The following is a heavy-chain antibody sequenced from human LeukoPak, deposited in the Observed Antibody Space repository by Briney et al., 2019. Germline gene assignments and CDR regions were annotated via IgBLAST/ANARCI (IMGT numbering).Heavy chain of an antibody. J-gene: IGHJ4*02. D-gene: IGHD2-2*01. CDR3: AKVQMSTGWTFDF. Sequence: GGSLRLSCAASGFTFSNYWIHWVRQAPGKGLVWVSRIDNAGSITTYADSVKGRFTISRDNSGNTLYLQLRGLGAEDTATYYCAKVQMSTGWTFDFWGQGSLVTVSS. CDR1: GFTFSNYW. CDR2: IDNAGSIT. V-gene: IGHV3-74*03.